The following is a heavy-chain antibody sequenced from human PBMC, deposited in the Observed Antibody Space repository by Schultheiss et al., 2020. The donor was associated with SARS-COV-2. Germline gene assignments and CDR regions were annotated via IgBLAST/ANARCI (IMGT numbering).Heavy chain of an antibody. J-gene: IGHJ4*02. D-gene: IGHD1-14*01. Sequence: GGSLRLSCAASGFTFRSYGMHWVRQAPGKGLVWVSRISNDGGTITYADSVKGRFTISRDNSKNTVYLQMTSLRAEDTAVYYCARDNPVTQEPLDYWGQGTLVTVSS. CDR1: GFTFRSYG. CDR3: ARDNPVTQEPLDY. CDR2: ISNDGGTI. V-gene: IGHV3-74*01.